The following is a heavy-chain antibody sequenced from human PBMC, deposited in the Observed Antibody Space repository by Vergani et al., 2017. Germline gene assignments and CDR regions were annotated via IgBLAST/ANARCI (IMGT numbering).Heavy chain of an antibody. CDR3: AREGGGIAVAPDY. CDR1: GFTFSSYE. Sequence: EVQLVESGGGLVQPGGSLRLSCAASGFTFSSYEMNWVRQAPGKGLEWVSYISSSGSTIYYADSVKGRFTISRDNAKNSLYLQMNSLRAEDTAVYYCAREGGGIAVAPDYWGQGTLVTVSS. CDR2: ISSSGSTI. J-gene: IGHJ4*02. V-gene: IGHV3-48*03. D-gene: IGHD6-19*01.